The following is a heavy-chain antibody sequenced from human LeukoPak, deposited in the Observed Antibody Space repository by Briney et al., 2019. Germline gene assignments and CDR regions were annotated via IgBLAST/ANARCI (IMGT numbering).Heavy chain of an antibody. V-gene: IGHV1-69*04. J-gene: IGHJ6*02. CDR3: ARDNYYGSGPYYYYYGMDV. D-gene: IGHD3-10*01. CDR2: IIPILGIA. CDR1: GGTFSSYA. Sequence: SVKLSCKASGGTFSSYAISWVRPAPAQGLEWMGRIIPILGIANYAQKFQGRVTITADKSTSTAYMELSSLRAEDTAVYYCARDNYYGSGPYYYYYGMDVWGQGTTVTVSS.